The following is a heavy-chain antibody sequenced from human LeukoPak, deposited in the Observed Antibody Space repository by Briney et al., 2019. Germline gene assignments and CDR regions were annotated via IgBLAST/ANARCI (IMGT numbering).Heavy chain of an antibody. D-gene: IGHD1-26*01. CDR3: ASLDRSEIP. CDR2: VSADESGK. V-gene: IGHV3-64*01. CDR1: GFSFDKFG. J-gene: IGHJ5*02. Sequence: GGSLRLSCVASGFSFDKFGMHWVRQAPGKGLEYVSSVSADESGKYYAKSVRGRFSISRDNSKNTMYLQLGNLRPDDMGIYYCASLDRSEIPWGPGTLVTVSS.